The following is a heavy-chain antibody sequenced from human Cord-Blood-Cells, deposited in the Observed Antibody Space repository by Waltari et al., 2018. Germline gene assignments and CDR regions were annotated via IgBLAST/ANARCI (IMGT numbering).Heavy chain of an antibody. CDR2: INHSGRT. CDR3: AKGGVPTPIYDFWSGYYNNWFDP. V-gene: IGHV4-34*01. CDR1: GGSFSGYY. Sequence: QVQLQQWGAGLLKPSETLSLTCDVYGGSFSGYYWSWIRQPPGKGLEWIGEINHSGRTNYNPPLKSRVTISVDTSKNKFSLKLSSVTAADTAVYYCAKGGVPTPIYDFWSGYYNNWFDPWGQGTLVTVSS. J-gene: IGHJ5*02. D-gene: IGHD3-3*01.